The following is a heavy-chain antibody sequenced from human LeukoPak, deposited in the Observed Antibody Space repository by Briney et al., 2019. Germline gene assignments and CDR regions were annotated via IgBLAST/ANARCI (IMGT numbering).Heavy chain of an antibody. V-gene: IGHV1-2*02. J-gene: IGHJ4*02. D-gene: IGHD6-13*01. Sequence: ASVKVSCKASGYTFTSYDINWVRQAPGQGLEWMGWINPNSGGTNYAQKFQGRVTMTRDTSISTAYMELSRLRSDDTAVYYCARVPHRYSSSWFIDYWGQGTLVTVSS. CDR2: INPNSGGT. CDR1: GYTFTSYD. CDR3: ARVPHRYSSSWFIDY.